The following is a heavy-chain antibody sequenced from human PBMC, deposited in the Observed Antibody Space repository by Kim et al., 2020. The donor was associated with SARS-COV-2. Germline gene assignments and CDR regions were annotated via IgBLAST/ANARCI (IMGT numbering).Heavy chain of an antibody. CDR3: ARDGEREQWLVRGVDY. CDR2: IWYDGSNK. J-gene: IGHJ4*02. CDR1: GFTFSSYG. Sequence: GGSLRLSCAASGFTFSSYGMHWVRQAPGKGLEWVAVIWYDGSNKYYADSVKGRFTISRDNSKNTLYLQMNSLRAEDTAVYYCARDGEREQWLVRGVDYWGQGTLVTVSS. D-gene: IGHD6-19*01. V-gene: IGHV3-33*01.